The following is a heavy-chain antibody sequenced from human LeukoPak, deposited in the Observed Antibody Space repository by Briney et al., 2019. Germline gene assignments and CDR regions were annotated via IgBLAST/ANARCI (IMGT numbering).Heavy chain of an antibody. D-gene: IGHD5-24*01. CDR2: INPNSGGT. V-gene: IGHV1-2*02. CDR1: GYTFTGYY. J-gene: IGHJ4*02. CDR3: AGRVGYNNYFDY. Sequence: ASVKVSCKASGYTFTGYYMHWVRQAPGQGLEWMGWINPNSGGTNYAQKFQGRVTMTRDTSISTAYMELSRLRSDDTAVYYCAGRVGYNNYFDYWGQGTLVTVSS.